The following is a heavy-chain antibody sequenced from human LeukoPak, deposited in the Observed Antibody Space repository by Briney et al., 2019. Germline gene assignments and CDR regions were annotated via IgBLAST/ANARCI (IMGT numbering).Heavy chain of an antibody. CDR2: ISSSGSTI. CDR3: ARVGPPGTLDY. J-gene: IGHJ4*02. D-gene: IGHD2-2*01. V-gene: IGHV3-11*04. Sequence: GGSLRLSCAASGFTFSDYYMSWIRQAPGKGLEWVSYISSSGSTIYYADSVKGRFTISRDNAENSLYLQMNGLRAEDTAVYYCARVGPPGTLDYWGQGTLVTVSS. CDR1: GFTFSDYY.